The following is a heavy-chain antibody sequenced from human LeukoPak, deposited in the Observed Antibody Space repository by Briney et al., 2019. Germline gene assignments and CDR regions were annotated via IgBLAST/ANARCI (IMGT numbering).Heavy chain of an antibody. Sequence: SETLSLTCVVYGGSFSGYYWSWIRQPPGEGLEWIGEINHSGSTNYNPSLKSRVTIPVDTSKNQFSLKLSSVTAADTAVYYCARARRITMIVVANWFDPWGQGTLVTVSS. D-gene: IGHD3-22*01. CDR1: GGSFSGYY. CDR3: ARARRITMIVVANWFDP. CDR2: INHSGST. J-gene: IGHJ5*02. V-gene: IGHV4-34*01.